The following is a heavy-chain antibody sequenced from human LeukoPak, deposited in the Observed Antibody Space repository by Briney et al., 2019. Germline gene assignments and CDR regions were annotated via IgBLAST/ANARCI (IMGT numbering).Heavy chain of an antibody. J-gene: IGHJ3*02. Sequence: GGSLRLSCAASGFTFSSYSMNWVRQAPGKGLEWVSYISSSSSTIYYADSVKGRFTISRDNAKNSLYLQMNSLRAEDTAVYYCPRDGPYYDFWSGYSGAFDIWGRGTMVTVSS. CDR3: PRDGPYYDFWSGYSGAFDI. CDR2: ISSSSSTI. V-gene: IGHV3-48*01. D-gene: IGHD3-3*01. CDR1: GFTFSSYS.